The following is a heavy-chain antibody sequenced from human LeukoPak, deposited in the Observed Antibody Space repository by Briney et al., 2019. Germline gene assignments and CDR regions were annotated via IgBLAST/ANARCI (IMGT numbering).Heavy chain of an antibody. CDR1: GGSISGGGYS. J-gene: IGHJ4*02. Sequence: SQTLSLTCAVSGGSISGGGYSWSWVRQPPGKGLEWIVYIYHSGSTYYNPSLKSRITISVDRSKNQFSLKLSSVTAADTAVYYCARDGNTPHWGQGTLVTVSS. V-gene: IGHV4-30-2*01. D-gene: IGHD1-7*01. CDR2: IYHSGST. CDR3: ARDGNTPH.